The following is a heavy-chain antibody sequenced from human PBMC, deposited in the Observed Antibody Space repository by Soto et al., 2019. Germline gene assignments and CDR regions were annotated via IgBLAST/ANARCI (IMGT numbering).Heavy chain of an antibody. Sequence: SETLSLTCAVSGYSISSGYYWGWLRQPPGKGLQWIGSIYHGGSPYYHPSLNSRVTLSIDMTNNHVSLLLNSVTAADNAAYYLARVGTWAPYYYDSSPTTFKNWFDPWGQETLVTTSS. J-gene: IGHJ5*01. D-gene: IGHD3-22*01. CDR2: IYHGGSP. V-gene: IGHV4-38-2*01. CDR3: ARVGTWAPYYYDSSPTTFKNWFDP. CDR1: GYSISSGYY.